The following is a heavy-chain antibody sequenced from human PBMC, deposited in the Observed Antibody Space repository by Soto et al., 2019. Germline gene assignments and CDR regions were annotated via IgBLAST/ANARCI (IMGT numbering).Heavy chain of an antibody. Sequence: PGGSLRLSCAASGFTFSSYSMNWVRQAPGKGLEWVSYISSSSSTIYYADSVKGRFTISRDNAKNSLYLQMNSLRDEDTAVYYCSRDFLDTCCYKSSSYYDGMDVWGQGTTVTVSS. D-gene: IGHD2-15*01. CDR1: GFTFSSYS. CDR3: SRDFLDTCCYKSSSYYDGMDV. J-gene: IGHJ6*02. V-gene: IGHV3-48*02. CDR2: ISSSSSTI.